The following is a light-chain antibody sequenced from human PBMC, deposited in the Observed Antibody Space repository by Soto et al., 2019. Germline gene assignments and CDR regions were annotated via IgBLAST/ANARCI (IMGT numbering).Light chain of an antibody. Sequence: QSVLTQPPSVSGAPGQRVTISCTGSSSNIGAGYDVHWYQQLPGTAPKLIIYGNSDRPSGVPDRFSGSKSGTSASLALTGLQAEAEADYYCQSYESSLSGSLVGGGTKLTVL. CDR1: SSNIGAGYD. V-gene: IGLV1-40*01. J-gene: IGLJ2*01. CDR2: GNS. CDR3: QSYESSLSGSL.